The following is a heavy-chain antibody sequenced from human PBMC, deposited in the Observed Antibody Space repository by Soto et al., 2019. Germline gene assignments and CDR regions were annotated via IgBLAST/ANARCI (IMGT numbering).Heavy chain of an antibody. J-gene: IGHJ4*02. V-gene: IGHV3-72*01. D-gene: IGHD3-10*01. Sequence: EVQLVESGGGMVQPGGSLRLSCAASGFTFSDHHMDWVRQAPGKGLEWVGRARDKSKSYSIEYGASVTGRFTISRDDSKNSLYLQMNSLKTEDTAVYYCVSYGSGNYYNDYWGQGTLVTVSS. CDR1: GFTFSDHH. CDR3: VSYGSGNYYNDY. CDR2: ARDKSKSYSI.